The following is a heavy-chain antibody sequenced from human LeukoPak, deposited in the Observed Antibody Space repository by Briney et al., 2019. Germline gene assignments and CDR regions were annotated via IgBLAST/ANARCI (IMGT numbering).Heavy chain of an antibody. V-gene: IGHV1-2*02. CDR2: INPNSGVT. CDR1: GYTLTGDY. J-gene: IGHJ5*02. Sequence: GASVKVSCKASGYTLTGDYMHWVREAPGQGLEWMGWINPNSGVTTYAQKFQGRVTMTRDTSISTTYMELSRLRSDDTAVYYCARETVESGYWFDPWGQGTLVTVSS. CDR3: ARETVESGYWFDP. D-gene: IGHD6-19*01.